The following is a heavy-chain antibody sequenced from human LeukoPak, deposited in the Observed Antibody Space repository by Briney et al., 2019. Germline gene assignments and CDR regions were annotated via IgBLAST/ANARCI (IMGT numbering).Heavy chain of an antibody. Sequence: ASVKVSCKASGYTFSGFYMHWVGQAPGQGLEWMGWINPNGGGTDYAQKFQGRVTMTRDTSITTVYMELNRLTSDDTAVYYCARDRSRCFDLWGRGTLVTVSS. J-gene: IGHJ2*01. V-gene: IGHV1-2*02. CDR3: ARDRSRCFDL. CDR1: GYTFSGFY. CDR2: INPNGGGT.